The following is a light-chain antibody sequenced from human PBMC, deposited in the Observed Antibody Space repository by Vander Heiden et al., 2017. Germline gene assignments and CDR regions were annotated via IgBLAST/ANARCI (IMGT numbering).Light chain of an antibody. CDR3: QQRSNWPPST. J-gene: IGKJ3*01. CDR2: DAS. Sequence: EVVLTQSPATLSLSPGERATLSCRACQSVNSYLAWYQQKPGQAPRLLIYDASNRATGIPARFSGSGSGTDFTLTISSREPEDFAVYYCQQRSNWPPSTFGPGTKVDIK. CDR1: QSVNSY. V-gene: IGKV3-11*01.